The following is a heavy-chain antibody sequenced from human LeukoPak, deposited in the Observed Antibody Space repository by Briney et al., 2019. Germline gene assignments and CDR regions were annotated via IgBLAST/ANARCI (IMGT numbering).Heavy chain of an antibody. CDR1: GFTFSSHG. D-gene: IGHD3-22*01. CDR3: AKQSSGYYASIDY. CDR2: ISYDGSNK. J-gene: IGHJ4*02. V-gene: IGHV3-30*18. Sequence: GGSLRLSCAASGFTFSSHGMHWVRQAPGKGLEWVAVISYDGSNKYYADSVKGRFTISRDNSKNTLYLQMNSLRAEDTAVYYCAKQSSGYYASIDYWGQGTLVTVSS.